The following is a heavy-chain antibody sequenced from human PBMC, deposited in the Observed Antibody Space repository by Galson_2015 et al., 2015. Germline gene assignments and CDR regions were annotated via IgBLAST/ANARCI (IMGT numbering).Heavy chain of an antibody. CDR1: GLTVSSNY. J-gene: IGHJ4*02. D-gene: IGHD3-3*01. Sequence: SLRLSCAASGLTVSSNYMSWVRQAPGKGLEWVSVIYSGGSTYYADSVKGRFTISRDNSKNTLYLQMSSLRAEDTAVYYCASIFGAYYFDYWGQGTLVTVSS. CDR3: ASIFGAYYFDY. V-gene: IGHV3-53*01. CDR2: IYSGGST.